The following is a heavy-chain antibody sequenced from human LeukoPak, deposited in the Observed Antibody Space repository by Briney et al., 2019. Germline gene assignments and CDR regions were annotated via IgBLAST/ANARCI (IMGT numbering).Heavy chain of an antibody. CDR1: GYTFTGYY. CDR3: ARGPHWDPHFDY. D-gene: IGHD7-27*01. J-gene: IGHJ4*02. CDR2: INPNGGDT. Sequence: GASVKVSCKASGYTFTGYYMHWVRQAPGQGLQWMGWINPNGGDTNYAQKFLGRVTMTRDTSISTAYMELSRLRSDDTAVYYCARGPHWDPHFDYWGQGTLVTVSS. V-gene: IGHV1-2*02.